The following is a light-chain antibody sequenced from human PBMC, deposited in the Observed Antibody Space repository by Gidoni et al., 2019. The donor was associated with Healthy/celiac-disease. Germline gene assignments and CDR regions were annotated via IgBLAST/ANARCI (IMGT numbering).Light chain of an antibody. J-gene: IGKJ3*01. CDR1: QSVSSY. CDR3: QQRSNWMLFT. CDR2: DAS. V-gene: IGKV3-11*01. Sequence: IVLTQSPATLSLSPGERATLSCRASQSVSSYLAWYQQKPGQAPRLLIYDASNRATGIPARFSGSGSGTDFTLTISSLEPEDFAVYYCQQRSNWMLFTFGPGTKVDIK.